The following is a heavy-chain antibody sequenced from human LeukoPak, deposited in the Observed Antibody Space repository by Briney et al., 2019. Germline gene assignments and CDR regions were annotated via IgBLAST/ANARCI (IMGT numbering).Heavy chain of an antibody. CDR2: INAGNGNT. CDR1: GYTFTSYA. Sequence: ASVKVSCKASGYTFTSYAMHWVRQAPGQRLEWMGWINAGNGNTNYAQKLQGRVTMTTDTSTSTAYMELRSLRSDDTAVYYCARGGNWNYVNDNWFDPWGQGTLVTVSS. D-gene: IGHD1-7*01. V-gene: IGHV1-3*01. J-gene: IGHJ5*02. CDR3: ARGGNWNYVNDNWFDP.